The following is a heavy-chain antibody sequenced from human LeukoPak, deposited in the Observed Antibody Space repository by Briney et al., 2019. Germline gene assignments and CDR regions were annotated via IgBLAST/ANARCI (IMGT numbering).Heavy chain of an antibody. V-gene: IGHV5-51*01. D-gene: IGHD3-22*01. CDR3: ARRDYYDSSGFPLPSYYFDY. J-gene: IGHJ4*02. CDR2: IYPGDSDT. CDR1: GYSFTSYW. Sequence: GESLKISCKGSGYSFTSYWIGWVRQMPGKGLEWKGIIYPGDSDTRYSPSFQGQVTISADKSISTAYLQWSSLKASDTAMYYCARRDYYDSSGFPLPSYYFDYWGQGTLVTVSS.